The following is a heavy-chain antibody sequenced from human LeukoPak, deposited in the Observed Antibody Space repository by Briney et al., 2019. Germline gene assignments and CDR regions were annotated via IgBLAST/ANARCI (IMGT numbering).Heavy chain of an antibody. CDR3: ARGVGGVGGLGNF. V-gene: IGHV3-7*03. Sequence: GGSLRLSCAASGFTFSNAWMSWVRQAPGKGLEWVANIKQGGSEKYYVDSVKGRFTISRDNAKNSLYLQMNSLRAEDTAVDYCARGVGGVGGLGNFWGQGTLVTVLS. J-gene: IGHJ4*02. CDR2: IKQGGSEK. CDR1: GFTFSNAW. D-gene: IGHD6-19*01.